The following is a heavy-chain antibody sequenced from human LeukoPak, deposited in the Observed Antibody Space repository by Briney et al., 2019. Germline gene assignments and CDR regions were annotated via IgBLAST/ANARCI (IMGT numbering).Heavy chain of an antibody. CDR2: INHSGST. D-gene: IGHD2-2*01. Sequence: SETLSLTCAVYGGSFSGYYWSWIRQPPGKGLEWIGEINHSGSTNYNPSLKSRVTISVDTSKNQFSLKLSSVTAADTAVYYCARVVVPAAIFGSYFDYWGQGTLVTVSS. V-gene: IGHV4-34*01. J-gene: IGHJ4*02. CDR1: GGSFSGYY. CDR3: ARVVVPAAIFGSYFDY.